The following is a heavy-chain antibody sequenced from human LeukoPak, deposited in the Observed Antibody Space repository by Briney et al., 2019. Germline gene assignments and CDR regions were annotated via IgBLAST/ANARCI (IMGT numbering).Heavy chain of an antibody. Sequence: GGSLRLSCAASGFTFSSYGMHWVRQAPGKGLEWVAFIRYDGSNKYYADSVKGRFTISRDNSKNTLYLQMNSLRAEDTAVYYCATKPPRIAVALFDYWGQGTLVTVSS. J-gene: IGHJ4*02. CDR1: GFTFSSYG. CDR2: IRYDGSNK. V-gene: IGHV3-30*02. CDR3: ATKPPRIAVALFDY. D-gene: IGHD6-19*01.